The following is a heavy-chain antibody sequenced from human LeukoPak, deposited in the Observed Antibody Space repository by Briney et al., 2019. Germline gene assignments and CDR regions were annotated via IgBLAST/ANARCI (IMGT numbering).Heavy chain of an antibody. Sequence: ASVKVSCKASGYSFIRYHIHWVRQAPGQGLEWMGVLKLYDGSISHAQKFQGRVTMTSDTSTSTVYMELSSLRSEDTAVYFCARAKAVGAIGGVDYWGQGTLVTVSS. V-gene: IGHV1-46*01. CDR2: LKLYDGSI. D-gene: IGHD1-26*01. CDR1: GYSFIRYH. J-gene: IGHJ4*02. CDR3: ARAKAVGAIGGVDY.